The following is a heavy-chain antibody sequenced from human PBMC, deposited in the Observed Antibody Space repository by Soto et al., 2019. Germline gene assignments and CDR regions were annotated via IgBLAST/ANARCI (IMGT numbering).Heavy chain of an antibody. J-gene: IGHJ4*02. D-gene: IGHD3-3*01. Sequence: GGSLRLSCAASGFTFSSYAMSWVRQAPGKGLEWVSAISGSGGRTYYADSVKGRFTISRDNSKNTLYLQMNSLRAEDTAVYYCAKDPGWSGDFDYWGQGTLVTVSS. V-gene: IGHV3-23*01. CDR3: AKDPGWSGDFDY. CDR1: GFTFSSYA. CDR2: ISGSGGRT.